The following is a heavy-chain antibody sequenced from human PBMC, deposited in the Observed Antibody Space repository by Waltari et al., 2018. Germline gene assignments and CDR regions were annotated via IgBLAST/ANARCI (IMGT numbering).Heavy chain of an antibody. CDR1: GFTVSSNY. J-gene: IGHJ2*01. Sequence: EVQLVESGGGLIQPGGSLRLSCAASGFTVSSNYMSWVRQAPGKGLEWGSVRNSGGDTHYADSVKGRFTISRDNSKNTVYLQMNTLRAEDTALYYCARDVTGYYYFDLWGRGTLVTVSS. CDR2: RNSGGDT. V-gene: IGHV3-53*01. CDR3: ARDVTGYYYFDL.